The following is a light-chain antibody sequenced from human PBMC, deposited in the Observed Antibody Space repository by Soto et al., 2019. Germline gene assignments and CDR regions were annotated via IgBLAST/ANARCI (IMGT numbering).Light chain of an antibody. Sequence: QSVLTQPPSVSGAPGQRVTISCTGSSSNIGAGYDVHWYQQLPGTAPKLLIYGNSNRPSGVPDRFFGSKSGTSASLAITGLQAEDEADYYCQSYDSSLSVVFGTGTKVTVL. CDR3: QSYDSSLSVV. V-gene: IGLV1-40*01. CDR2: GNS. J-gene: IGLJ1*01. CDR1: SSNIGAGYD.